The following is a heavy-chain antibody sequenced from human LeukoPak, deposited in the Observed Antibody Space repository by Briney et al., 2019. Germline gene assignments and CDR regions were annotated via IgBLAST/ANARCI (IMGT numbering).Heavy chain of an antibody. J-gene: IGHJ4*02. Sequence: SETLSLTCVVSGGSISSTSYYWGWIRQPPGKGLEWIGSIYYSGNTQYNPSLRSRVTISVDTSKNEFSLKLRSVTAADTAVYYCARLHDYGDYYADYWGQGTLVTVSS. CDR2: IYYSGNT. V-gene: IGHV4-39*01. CDR1: GGSISSTSYY. CDR3: ARLHDYGDYYADY. D-gene: IGHD4-17*01.